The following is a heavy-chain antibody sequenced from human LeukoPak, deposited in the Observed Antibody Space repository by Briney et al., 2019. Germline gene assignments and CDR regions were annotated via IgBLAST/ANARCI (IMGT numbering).Heavy chain of an antibody. CDR3: ARGGHYYDSSGYYSFDY. CDR1: GFTFSSYD. V-gene: IGHV3-13*01. D-gene: IGHD3-22*01. CDR2: IGTAGDT. J-gene: IGHJ4*02. Sequence: PGGSLRLSCAASGFTFSSYDMHWVRQATGKGLEWVSAIGTAGDTYYPGSVKGRFTISRENAKNSLYLQMNSLRAGDTAVYYCARGGHYYDSSGYYSFDYWGQGTLVTVSS.